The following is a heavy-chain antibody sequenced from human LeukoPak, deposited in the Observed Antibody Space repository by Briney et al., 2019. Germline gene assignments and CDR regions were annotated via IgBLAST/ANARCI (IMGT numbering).Heavy chain of an antibody. D-gene: IGHD3-22*01. V-gene: IGHV1-2*02. CDR2: INPNSGGT. J-gene: IGHJ4*02. Sequence: ASVKVSCKASGYTFTGYYMHWVRQAPGQGLEGMGWINPNSGGTNYAQKFQGRVTMTRDTSISTAYMELSRLRSDDTAVYYCARGEPTPYYYDSSGYYDYWGQGTLVTVSS. CDR1: GYTFTGYY. CDR3: ARGEPTPYYYDSSGYYDY.